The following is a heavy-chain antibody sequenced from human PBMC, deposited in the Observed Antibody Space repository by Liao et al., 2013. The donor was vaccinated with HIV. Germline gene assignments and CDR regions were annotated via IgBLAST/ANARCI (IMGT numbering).Heavy chain of an antibody. V-gene: IGHV4-61*02. Sequence: QVQLQESGPGLVQPSQTLSLTCNVSGHSIGSSSYYWSWIRQPAGKGLEWIGRVYTSGSAHYNLSLTGRVTISVDTSKNQFSLKLNSVTAADTAIYYCARVHQNDWNYFDYWGQGTVVTVSS. J-gene: IGHJ4*02. CDR3: ARVHQNDWNYFDY. CDR1: GHSIGSSSYY. CDR2: VYTSGSA. D-gene: IGHD3-9*01.